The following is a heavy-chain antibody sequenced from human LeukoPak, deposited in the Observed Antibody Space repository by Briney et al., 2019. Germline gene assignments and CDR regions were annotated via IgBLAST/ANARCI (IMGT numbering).Heavy chain of an antibody. Sequence: PSETLSLTCTVAGGSIRSYYWSWIRQPPGKGLEWIGYIYYSGSTNYNPSLKSRVTISVDTSKKQFYLKLSSVTAADTAVYYCARDRRSGEDSNFWGQGTLVTVSS. CDR3: ARDRRSGEDSNF. CDR2: IYYSGST. CDR1: GGSIRSYY. V-gene: IGHV4-59*01. D-gene: IGHD2-15*01. J-gene: IGHJ4*02.